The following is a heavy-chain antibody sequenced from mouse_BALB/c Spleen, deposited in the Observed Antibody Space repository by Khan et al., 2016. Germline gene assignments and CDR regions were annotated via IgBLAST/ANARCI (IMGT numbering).Heavy chain of an antibody. V-gene: IGHV9-3-1*01. CDR2: INTYTGEP. CDR1: GYTFTNYG. J-gene: IGHJ3*01. D-gene: IGHD1-2*01. Sequence: QIQLVQSGPELKKPGETVKISCKASGYTFTNYGMNWVKQAPGKGLKWMGWINTYTGEPTYADDFKGRFAFSLETSASTAYLQINNLKNEDTATYFCARGEYGGVAYWGQGTLVTVSA. CDR3: ARGEYGGVAY.